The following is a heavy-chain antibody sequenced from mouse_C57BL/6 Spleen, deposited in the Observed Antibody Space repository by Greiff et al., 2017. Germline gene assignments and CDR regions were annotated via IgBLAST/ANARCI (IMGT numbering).Heavy chain of an antibody. Sequence: EVKLQESGPGLVKPSQSLSLTCSVTGYSITSGYYWNWIRQFPGNKLEWMGYISYDGSNNYNPSLKNRISITRDTSKNQFFLKLNSVTTEDTATYYCAGDYYSTKRWFAYWGQGTLVTVSA. CDR3: AGDYYSTKRWFAY. J-gene: IGHJ3*01. CDR2: ISYDGSN. D-gene: IGHD2-5*01. V-gene: IGHV3-6*01. CDR1: GYSITSGYY.